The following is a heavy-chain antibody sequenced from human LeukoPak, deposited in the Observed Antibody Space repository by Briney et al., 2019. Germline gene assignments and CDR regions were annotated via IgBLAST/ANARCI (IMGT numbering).Heavy chain of an antibody. CDR3: ASLRGDYVGNDFDY. Sequence: GGSLRLSCAASGSTFDDYGMSWVRQAPGKGLEWVSGINWNGGSTGYADSVKGRFTISRDNAKNSLYLQMNSLRAEDTALYYCASLRGDYVGNDFDYWGQGTLVTVSS. CDR2: INWNGGST. J-gene: IGHJ4*02. V-gene: IGHV3-20*04. D-gene: IGHD4-23*01. CDR1: GSTFDDYG.